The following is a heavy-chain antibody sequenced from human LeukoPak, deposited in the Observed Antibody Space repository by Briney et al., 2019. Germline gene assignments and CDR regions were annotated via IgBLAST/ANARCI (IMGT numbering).Heavy chain of an antibody. CDR1: GDSISSGTYY. V-gene: IGHV4-39*07. CDR2: IYYSGNT. Sequence: SETLSLTCTVSGDSISSGTYYWGWIRQPPGKGLEWIGSIYYSGNTYYNPSLKSRVTILVDTSKNQFSLKLSSVTAADTAVYYCARHGYWGWPIDYWGQGTLVTVSS. CDR3: ARHGYWGWPIDY. J-gene: IGHJ4*02. D-gene: IGHD3-22*01.